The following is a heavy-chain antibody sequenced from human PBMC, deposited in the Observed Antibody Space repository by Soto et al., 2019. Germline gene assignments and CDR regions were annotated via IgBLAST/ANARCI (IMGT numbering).Heavy chain of an antibody. V-gene: IGHV4-34*01. CDR3: ARGPTPRPVS. CDR2: INHSGST. Sequence: SETLSLTCAVYGGSFSGYYWSWIRQPPGKGPEWIGEINHSGSTNYNPSLKSRVTISVDTSKNQFSLKLSSVTAADTAVYYCARGPTPRPVSWGQGTLVTVSS. CDR1: GGSFSGYY. J-gene: IGHJ4*02.